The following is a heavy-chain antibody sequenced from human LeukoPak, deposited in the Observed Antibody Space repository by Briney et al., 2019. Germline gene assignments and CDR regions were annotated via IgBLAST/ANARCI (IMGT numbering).Heavy chain of an antibody. V-gene: IGHV3-64*01. J-gene: IGHJ4*02. CDR1: GFTFSSYA. Sequence: GGSLRLSCAASGFTFSSYAMPWVRQAPGKGLEYVSAISSNGGSTYYANSVKGRFTISRDNSKNTLYPQMGSLRAEDMAVYYCARGIAAAANRVYYFDYWGQGTLVNVSS. D-gene: IGHD6-13*01. CDR2: ISSNGGST. CDR3: ARGIAAAANRVYYFDY.